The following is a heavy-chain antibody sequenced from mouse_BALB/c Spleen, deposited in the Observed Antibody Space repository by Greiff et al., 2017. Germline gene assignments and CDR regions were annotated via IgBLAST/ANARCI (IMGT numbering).Heavy chain of an antibody. Sequence: VKLMESGPGLVAPSQSLSITCTVSGFSLTSYGVHWVRQPPGKGLEWLGVIWAGGSTNYNSALMSRLSISKDNSKSQVFLKMNSLQTDDTAMYYCARDSGSSMYAMDYWGQGTSVTVSS. CDR3: ARDSGSSMYAMDY. D-gene: IGHD1-1*01. CDR2: IWAGGST. J-gene: IGHJ4*01. V-gene: IGHV2-9*02. CDR1: GFSLTSYG.